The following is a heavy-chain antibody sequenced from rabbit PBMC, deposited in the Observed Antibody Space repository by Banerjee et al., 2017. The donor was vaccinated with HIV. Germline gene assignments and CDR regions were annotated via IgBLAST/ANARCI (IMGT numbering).Heavy chain of an antibody. J-gene: IGHJ4*01. D-gene: IGHD1-1*01. Sequence: QLVESGGGLVQPGGSLKLSCKASGFTLSSYYMNWVRQAPGKGLEWIGYIDPVFGIAVYASWVNGRFTISRDNAQNTLYLQLNSLTVADTATYFCVREVYHILGLWGPGTLVTVS. V-gene: IGHV1S7*01. CDR1: GFTLSSYY. CDR2: IDPVFGIA. CDR3: VREVYHILGL.